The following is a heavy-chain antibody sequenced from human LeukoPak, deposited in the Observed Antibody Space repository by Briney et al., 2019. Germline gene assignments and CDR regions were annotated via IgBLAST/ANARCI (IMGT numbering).Heavy chain of an antibody. J-gene: IGHJ3*02. CDR1: GGSISSSNW. CDR3: ASRRADDAFDI. Sequence: SETLSLTCTVSGGSISSSNWWSWVRPPPGKGLEWIGEIYHSGSTNYNPSLKSRVTISVDKSKNQFSLKLSSVTAADTAVYYCASRRADDAFDIWGQGTMVTVSS. CDR2: IYHSGST. V-gene: IGHV4-4*02.